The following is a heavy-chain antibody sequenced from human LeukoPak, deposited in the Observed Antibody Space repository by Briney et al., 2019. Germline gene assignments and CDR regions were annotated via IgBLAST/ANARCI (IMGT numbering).Heavy chain of an antibody. CDR3: ATDARPAAPRLRKYMDV. Sequence: ASVKVSCKASGYTFTSYDINWVRQATGQGLEWMGWMNPNSGNTGYAQKFQGRVTMTRNTSISTAYMELSSLRSEDTAVYYCATDARPAAPRLRKYMDVWGKGTTVTVSS. CDR2: MNPNSGNT. V-gene: IGHV1-8*01. D-gene: IGHD2-21*01. J-gene: IGHJ6*03. CDR1: GYTFTSYD.